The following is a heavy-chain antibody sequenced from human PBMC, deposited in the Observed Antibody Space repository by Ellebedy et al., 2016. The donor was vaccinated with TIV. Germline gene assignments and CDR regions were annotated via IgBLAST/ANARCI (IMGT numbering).Heavy chain of an antibody. J-gene: IGHJ4*02. CDR3: VYGSGSYVGGFDY. D-gene: IGHD1-26*01. CDR1: GFTVSNKY. Sequence: GGSLRLSCAASGFTVSNKYMSWVRQAPGKGLECVSLIFTGGSTYYADSVKGRFTISRDNSKNTLNLEMNSLRAEDTAVYYCVYGSGSYVGGFDYWGQGTLVTVST. CDR2: IFTGGST. V-gene: IGHV3-53*01.